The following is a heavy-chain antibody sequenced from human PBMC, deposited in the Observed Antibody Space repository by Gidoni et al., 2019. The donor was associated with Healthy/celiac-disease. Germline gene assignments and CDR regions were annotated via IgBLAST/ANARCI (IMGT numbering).Heavy chain of an antibody. CDR3: GAGGMQLVFPDY. CDR2: IYHSGST. CDR1: GYSISSGYY. D-gene: IGHD6-13*01. Sequence: QVQLQESGPGLVKPSETLSLTCAVSGYSISSGYYWGWIRQPPGKGLEWIGSIYHSGSTYYNPSLKSRVTISVDTSKNQFSLKLSSVTAADTAVYYCGAGGMQLVFPDYWGQGTLVTVSS. V-gene: IGHV4-38-2*01. J-gene: IGHJ4*02.